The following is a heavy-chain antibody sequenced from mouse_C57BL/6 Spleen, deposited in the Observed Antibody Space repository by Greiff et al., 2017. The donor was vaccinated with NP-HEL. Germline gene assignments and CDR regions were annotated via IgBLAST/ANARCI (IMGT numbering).Heavy chain of an antibody. V-gene: IGHV2-2*01. Sequence: VQLVESGPGLVQPSQCLSITCTVSGFSLTSYGVHWVRQSPGKGLEWLGVIWSGGSTDYNAAFISRLSISKDNSKSQVFFKMNSLQADDTAIYYCARNPSYYGSSYWYFDVWGTGTTVTVSS. CDR2: IWSGGST. J-gene: IGHJ1*03. CDR1: GFSLTSYG. D-gene: IGHD1-1*01. CDR3: ARNPSYYGSSYWYFDV.